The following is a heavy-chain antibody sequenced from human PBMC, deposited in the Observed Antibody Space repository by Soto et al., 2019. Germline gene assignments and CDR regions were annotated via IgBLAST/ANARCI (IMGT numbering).Heavy chain of an antibody. J-gene: IGHJ4*02. CDR1: GFTFSSYA. CDR3: AKGEKPSIVGATVN. CDR2: ISGSGGST. Sequence: GGSLRLSCAASGFTFSSYAMIWVRQAPGKGLEWVSAISGSGGSTYYADSVKGRFTISRDNSKNTLYLQMNSLRAEDTAVYYCAKGEKPSIVGATVNWGQGTLVTVSS. D-gene: IGHD1-26*01. V-gene: IGHV3-23*01.